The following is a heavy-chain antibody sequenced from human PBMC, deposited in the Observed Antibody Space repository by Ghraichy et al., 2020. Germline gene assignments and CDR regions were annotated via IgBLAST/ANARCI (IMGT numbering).Heavy chain of an antibody. CDR1: GFTFSSYA. Sequence: LSLTCAASGFTFSSYAMHWVRQAPGKGLEWVAVISYDGSNKYYADSVKGRFTISRDNSKNTLYLQMNSLRAEDTAVYYCASLGTRASYYYYGMDVWGQGTTVTVSS. J-gene: IGHJ6*02. CDR2: ISYDGSNK. CDR3: ASLGTRASYYYYGMDV. V-gene: IGHV3-30*04. D-gene: IGHD1-14*01.